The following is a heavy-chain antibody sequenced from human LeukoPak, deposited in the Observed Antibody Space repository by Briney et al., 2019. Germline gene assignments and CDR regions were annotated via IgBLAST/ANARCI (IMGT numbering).Heavy chain of an antibody. J-gene: IGHJ4*02. Sequence: SETLSLTCAVCGGSFSGYYWSWIRQPPGKGLEWIGEINHSGSTNYNPSLKSRVTISVDTSKNQFSLKLSSVTAADTAVYYCASGYCSSTSCYYFVYWGQGTLVTVSS. V-gene: IGHV4-34*01. D-gene: IGHD2-2*01. CDR2: INHSGST. CDR3: ASGYCSSTSCYYFVY. CDR1: GGSFSGYY.